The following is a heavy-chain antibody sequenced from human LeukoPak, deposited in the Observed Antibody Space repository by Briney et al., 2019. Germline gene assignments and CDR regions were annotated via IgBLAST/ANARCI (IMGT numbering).Heavy chain of an antibody. CDR3: ARGAQLLSHWFDP. D-gene: IGHD2-2*01. CDR2: INHSGST. J-gene: IGHJ5*02. CDR1: GGSFTGYY. V-gene: IGHV4-34*01. Sequence: SETLSLTCDVYGGSFTGYYWSWIRPPPGKGLEWIGEINHSGSTNYNPSLKSRVTISVDTSKNQFSLKLSSVTAADTAVYYCARGAQLLSHWFDPWGQGTLVTVSS.